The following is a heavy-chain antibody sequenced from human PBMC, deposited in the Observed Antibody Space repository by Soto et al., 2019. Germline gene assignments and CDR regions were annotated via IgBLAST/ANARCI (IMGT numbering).Heavy chain of an antibody. CDR1: GYTFPNYG. J-gene: IGHJ3*02. CDR3: ATGNLPAFGT. CDR2: ISGYNGYT. D-gene: IGHD1-1*01. V-gene: IGHV1-18*01. Sequence: QVQLVHSGPEVKKPGASVKVSCKASGYTFPNYGFNWVRQAPGQGLEWMGWISGYNGYTNYAQNFQGRVTMTTDTSTSTAYMEVRSLRSDDTAVYYCATGNLPAFGTWGQGTTVTVSS.